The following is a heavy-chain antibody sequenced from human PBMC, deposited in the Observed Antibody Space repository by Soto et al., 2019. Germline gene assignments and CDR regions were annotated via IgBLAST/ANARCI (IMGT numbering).Heavy chain of an antibody. CDR3: AKGPDPGAFDI. J-gene: IGHJ3*02. CDR1: GFTFRSYA. V-gene: IGHV3-23*01. D-gene: IGHD3-10*01. Sequence: EVQLLESGGGLVQPGGSLRLSCAASGFTFRSYAMSWVRQAPGRGLEWVSTFGGRDFNTYYADSVKGRFTVSRDNDNSALFLQMNGLRAEDTAVYYCAKGPDPGAFDIWGQGTLDTVSS. CDR2: FGGRDFNT.